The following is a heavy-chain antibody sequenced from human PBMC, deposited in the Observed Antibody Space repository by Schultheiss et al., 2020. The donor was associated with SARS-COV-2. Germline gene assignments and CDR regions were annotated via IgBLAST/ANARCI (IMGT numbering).Heavy chain of an antibody. V-gene: IGHV4-30-4*01. CDR1: GGSIRSGESY. CDR3: ARDPWYDILTGFDYYGMDV. CDR2: IDYSGRI. Sequence: SETLSLTCTVSGGSIRSGESYWSWIRQSPGKGLEWIGYIDYSGRIFYNPSLKSRLTISVDTSKNQLSLKLSSVTAADTAVYYCARDPWYDILTGFDYYGMDVWGQGTTVTVSS. J-gene: IGHJ6*02. D-gene: IGHD3-9*01.